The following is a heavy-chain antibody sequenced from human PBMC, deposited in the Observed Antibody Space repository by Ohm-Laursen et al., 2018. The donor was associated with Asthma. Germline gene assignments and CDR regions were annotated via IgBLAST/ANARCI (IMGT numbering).Heavy chain of an antibody. CDR2: ISYDGSNK. J-gene: IGHJ1*01. D-gene: IGHD1-26*01. Sequence: SLRLSCAASGFTFSSYAMHWVRQAPGKGLEWVAVISYDGSNKYYADSVKGRFTISRDNAKNSVYLQMNSLRAEDTALYYCARIGPEWELPGREYSVHHWGQGTLVTVSS. V-gene: IGHV3-30-3*01. CDR1: GFTFSSYA. CDR3: ARIGPEWELPGREYSVHH.